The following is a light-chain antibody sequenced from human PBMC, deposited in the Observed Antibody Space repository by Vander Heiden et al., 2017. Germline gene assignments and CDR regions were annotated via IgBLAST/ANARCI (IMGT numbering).Light chain of an antibody. V-gene: IGLV2-23*02. Sequence: QSALTQPASVSGSPGQSITIPCTGSSSDVGRYNLVSWYQQYPGKAPKVMIYEVSKRPSGVSDRFSGSKSGNTASLTISGLQAEDEADYYCCSYAGSGIYVFGIETKVTVL. CDR2: EVS. J-gene: IGLJ1*01. CDR3: CSYAGSGIYV. CDR1: SSDVGRYNL.